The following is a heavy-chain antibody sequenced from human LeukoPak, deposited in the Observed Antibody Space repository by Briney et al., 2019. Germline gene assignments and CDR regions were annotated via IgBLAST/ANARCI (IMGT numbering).Heavy chain of an antibody. D-gene: IGHD6-19*01. Sequence: ASVKVSCKASGYTFTGYYMHWVRQAPGQGLEWMGWTNPNSGGTNYAQKFQGRVTMTRDTSISTTYMELSRLRSDDTAVYYCILGGYSSGWYGYWGQGTLVTVSS. CDR2: TNPNSGGT. CDR3: ILGGYSSGWYGY. J-gene: IGHJ4*02. CDR1: GYTFTGYY. V-gene: IGHV1-2*02.